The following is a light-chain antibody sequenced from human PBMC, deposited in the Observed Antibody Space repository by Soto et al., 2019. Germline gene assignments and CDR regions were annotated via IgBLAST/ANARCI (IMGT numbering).Light chain of an antibody. V-gene: IGLV2-14*01. Sequence: QSALTQPASVSGSPGQSITISCTGTSSDVGGYNYVSWYLQHPGKAPKLMIYDVSNRPSGVSNRFSGSKSGNTASLTISGVQAEDEGAYYCSSYTSSSTLVFGGGSKLTVI. J-gene: IGLJ2*01. CDR2: DVS. CDR1: SSDVGGYNY. CDR3: SSYTSSSTLV.